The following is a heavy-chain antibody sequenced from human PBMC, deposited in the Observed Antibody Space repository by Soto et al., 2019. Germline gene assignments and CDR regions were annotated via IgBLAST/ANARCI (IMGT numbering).Heavy chain of an antibody. CDR2: MSYDGNKK. CDR3: AKDRLTIFGVVHKHYAMDV. V-gene: IGHV3-30-3*01. CDR1: GFNFGSFA. D-gene: IGHD3-3*01. Sequence: GGSLRLSCTASGFNFGSFAMHWVRQAPGKGLEWLSVMSYDGNKKYYADSVKGRSTISRDNSKNTLFLQMNSLRPDDTALYYCAKDRLTIFGVVHKHYAMDVWGQGTTVTVSS. J-gene: IGHJ6*02.